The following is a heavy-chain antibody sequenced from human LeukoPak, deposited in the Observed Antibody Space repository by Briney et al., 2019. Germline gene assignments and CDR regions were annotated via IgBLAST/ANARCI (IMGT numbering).Heavy chain of an antibody. CDR3: ARDRAYYYDSSGYYYFDH. V-gene: IGHV3-11*01. CDR1: GFTFSDYY. CDR2: ISFSGSPT. Sequence: GGSLGLSCAASGFTFSDYYMSWVRQAPGKGLEWVSYISFSGSPTQYADSVKGRFTISRDNAKNSLYLQMNSLRDEDMAVYYCARDRAYYYDSSGYYYFDHWGQGTLVTVSS. D-gene: IGHD3-22*01. J-gene: IGHJ4*02.